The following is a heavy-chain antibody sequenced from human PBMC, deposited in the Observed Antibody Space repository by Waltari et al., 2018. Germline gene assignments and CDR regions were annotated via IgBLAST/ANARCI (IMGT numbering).Heavy chain of an antibody. J-gene: IGHJ4*02. Sequence: VQLVESGGGLVQPGGSLRLSCAASGFTFSSYSMNWVRQAPGKGREGIGEINHSGSTNYNPSLKSRVTISVDTSKNQFSLKLSSVTAADTAVYYCARGPRGVGAKNYWGQGTLVTVSS. D-gene: IGHD1-26*01. V-gene: IGHV4-34*01. CDR3: ARGPRGVGAKNY. CDR1: GFTFSSYS. CDR2: INHSGST.